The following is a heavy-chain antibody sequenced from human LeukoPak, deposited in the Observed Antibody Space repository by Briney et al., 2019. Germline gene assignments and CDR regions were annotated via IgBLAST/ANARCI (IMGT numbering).Heavy chain of an antibody. Sequence: SGGSLRLSCAASGFTLSNAWMSWVRQAPGKGLEWVGRIKSKTDGGTTDYAAPVKGRFTISRDDSKNTLYLQMNSLKTEDTAVYYCTTDGDTYYYDFDYWGQGTLVTVSS. J-gene: IGHJ4*02. CDR1: GFTLSNAW. V-gene: IGHV3-15*01. D-gene: IGHD3-22*01. CDR3: TTDGDTYYYDFDY. CDR2: IKSKTDGGTT.